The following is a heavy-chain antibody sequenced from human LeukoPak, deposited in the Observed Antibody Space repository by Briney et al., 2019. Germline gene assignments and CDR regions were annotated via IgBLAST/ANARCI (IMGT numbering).Heavy chain of an antibody. Sequence: SETLSLTCTDSGGSLSSYYWSWIRQPPGKGLEWIGYIYYSGSTNYNPSLKSRVTISVDTSKNQFSLKLSSVTAADTAVYYCARDLEYYDSSGYSYFDYWGQGTLVTVSS. CDR2: IYYSGST. D-gene: IGHD3-22*01. CDR1: GGSLSSYY. CDR3: ARDLEYYDSSGYSYFDY. V-gene: IGHV4-59*01. J-gene: IGHJ4*02.